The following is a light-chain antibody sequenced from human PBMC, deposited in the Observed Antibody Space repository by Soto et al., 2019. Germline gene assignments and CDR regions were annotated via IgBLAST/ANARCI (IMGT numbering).Light chain of an antibody. V-gene: IGLV2-14*01. Sequence: QSALTQPASVSGSPGQSITISCTGTSSDVGGYNYVSWFQQHPGKVPKLMIYEVSHRPSGVSDRFSGSKSGITASLTISGLQAEDEADYYCTSFTNSYTWVFGGGTKLTVL. J-gene: IGLJ3*02. CDR2: EVS. CDR3: TSFTNSYTWV. CDR1: SSDVGGYNY.